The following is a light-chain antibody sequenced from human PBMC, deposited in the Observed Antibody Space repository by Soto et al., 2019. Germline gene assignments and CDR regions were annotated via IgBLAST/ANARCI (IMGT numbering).Light chain of an antibody. CDR3: QQLNSYPN. J-gene: IGKJ5*01. CDR2: AAY. Sequence: DSQMTQSPSTLSASVGDRVTITCRASQGVSSYLAWYQQKAGKAPKLLIYAAYNLQSGVPSRFRGSGSGTDFTLTISRLQPEDFATYYCQQLNSYPNLGQGTRLEIK. V-gene: IGKV1-9*01. CDR1: QGVSSY.